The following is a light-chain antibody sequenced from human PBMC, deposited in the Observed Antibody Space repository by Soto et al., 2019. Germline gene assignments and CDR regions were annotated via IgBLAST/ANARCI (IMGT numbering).Light chain of an antibody. Sequence: QSVLTQPHSASGTPGPRDTIPRSGSSSNIGSNSVHWFQQVPGTAPKPLIHSSNQRPSGVPERFSGSKSGTSASLAISGFQSEDEADYYCAAWDDSLNGDIFGTGTKVTVL. J-gene: IGLJ1*01. CDR1: SSNIGSNS. CDR3: AAWDDSLNGDI. CDR2: SSN. V-gene: IGLV1-44*01.